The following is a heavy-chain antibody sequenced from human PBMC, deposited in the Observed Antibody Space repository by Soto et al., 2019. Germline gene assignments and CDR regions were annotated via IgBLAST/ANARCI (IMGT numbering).Heavy chain of an antibody. CDR2: IYYNGST. J-gene: IGHJ5*02. CDR3: ARAYYDFWSGYFNWFDP. D-gene: IGHD3-3*01. Sequence: SETLSLTCTVAGGSISSYYWSWIRQPPGKGLEWIGYIYYNGSTNYNPSLKSRVTISVDTSKNQFSLKLSSVTAADTAVYYCARAYYDFWSGYFNWFDPWGQGTLVTVSS. V-gene: IGHV4-59*01. CDR1: GGSISSYY.